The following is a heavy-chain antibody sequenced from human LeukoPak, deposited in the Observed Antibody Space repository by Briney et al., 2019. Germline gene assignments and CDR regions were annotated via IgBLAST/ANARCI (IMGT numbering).Heavy chain of an antibody. CDR2: INHSGST. J-gene: IGHJ6*02. Sequence: SETLSLTCAVYGGSFSGYYWSWIRQPPGKGLEWIGEINHSGSTNYIPSLKSRVTISVDTSKNQFSLKLSSVTAADTAVYYCARVRVVFGVVITGYYYYGMDVWGQGTTVTVSS. D-gene: IGHD3-3*01. CDR1: GGSFSGYY. CDR3: ARVRVVFGVVITGYYYYGMDV. V-gene: IGHV4-34*01.